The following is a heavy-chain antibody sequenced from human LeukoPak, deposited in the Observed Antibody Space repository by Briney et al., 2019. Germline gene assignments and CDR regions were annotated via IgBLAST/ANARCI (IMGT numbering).Heavy chain of an antibody. CDR3: ARETCSSASCYWDNWFDP. CDR2: INHSGNT. Sequence: PSETLSLTCAVYGGSFSGYYWSWIRQPPGKGLEWIGEINHSGNTAYNPSLKSRVIISVDTSKSQFSLKLRSVTAADTAVYYCARETCSSASCYWDNWFDPWGQGTLVTVSS. CDR1: GGSFSGYY. J-gene: IGHJ5*02. V-gene: IGHV4-34*01. D-gene: IGHD2-2*01.